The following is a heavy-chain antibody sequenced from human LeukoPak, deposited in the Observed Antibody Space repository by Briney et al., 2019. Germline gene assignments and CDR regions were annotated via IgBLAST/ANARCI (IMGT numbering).Heavy chain of an antibody. CDR1: GFTFSSYG. Sequence: GGSLRLSCAASGFTFSSYGMHWVRQAPGKGLEWVAVISYDGSKYYADSVKGRFTISRDNSKNTLYPQMNSLRAEDTAVYYCAKGEYYSIDYWGQGTLVTVSS. D-gene: IGHD2/OR15-2a*01. V-gene: IGHV3-30*18. CDR3: AKGEYYSIDY. J-gene: IGHJ4*02. CDR2: ISYDGSK.